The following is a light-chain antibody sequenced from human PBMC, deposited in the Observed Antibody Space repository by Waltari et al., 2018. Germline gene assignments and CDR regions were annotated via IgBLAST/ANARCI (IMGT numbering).Light chain of an antibody. J-gene: IGLJ2*01. Sequence: QSVLTQPPSVSAAPGQKVTISCSGTGSNIGNNFVSWYQQLPGTAPKLLIYDNNNRPSGSPDGFSGSKSGTSATLGITGLQTGDEADYYCGTWDTDLSVVFGGGTKLTVL. V-gene: IGLV1-51*01. CDR1: GSNIGNNF. CDR3: GTWDTDLSVV. CDR2: DNN.